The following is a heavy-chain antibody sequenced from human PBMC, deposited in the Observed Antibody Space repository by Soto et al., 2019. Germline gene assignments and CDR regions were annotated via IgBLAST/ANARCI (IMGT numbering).Heavy chain of an antibody. D-gene: IGHD1-26*01. Sequence: QVQLVQSGAEVKKPGASVKVSCKASGYTFTSYGISWVRQAPGQGLEWMGWISAYTGNTNYAQKLQGRVTMTTDTSPSAAYMELKSPSSDATPVYYCARDRGSYTLDYWGQGTLVTVSS. CDR2: ISAYTGNT. V-gene: IGHV1-18*01. CDR3: ARDRGSYTLDY. J-gene: IGHJ4*02. CDR1: GYTFTSYG.